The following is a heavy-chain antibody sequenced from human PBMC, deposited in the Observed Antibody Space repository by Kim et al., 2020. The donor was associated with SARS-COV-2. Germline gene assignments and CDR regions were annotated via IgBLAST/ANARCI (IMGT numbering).Heavy chain of an antibody. CDR2: ISWNSGNI. J-gene: IGHJ6*02. D-gene: IGHD1-26*01. Sequence: SLRLSCAASGFTFDDYAMHWVRQAPGKGLEWVSGISWNSGNIGYADSVKGRFTISRDNAKNSLYLQMNSLRAEDTALYYCAKDMEATEVASSATVYYGMDVWGQGTTVTVSS. V-gene: IGHV3-9*01. CDR1: GFTFDDYA. CDR3: AKDMEATEVASSATVYYGMDV.